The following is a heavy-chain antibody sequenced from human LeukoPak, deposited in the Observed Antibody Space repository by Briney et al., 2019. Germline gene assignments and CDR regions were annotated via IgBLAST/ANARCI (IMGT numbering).Heavy chain of an antibody. Sequence: TSETLSLTCAVYGGPFSGYYWSWIRQPPGKGLEWIGEINHSGSTNYNPSLKSRVTISVDTSKNQFSLKLSSVTAADTAVYYCARGRGHYYGSGSPSLLDYWGQGTLVTVSS. V-gene: IGHV4-34*01. D-gene: IGHD3-10*01. CDR3: ARGRGHYYGSGSPSLLDY. CDR1: GGPFSGYY. CDR2: INHSGST. J-gene: IGHJ4*02.